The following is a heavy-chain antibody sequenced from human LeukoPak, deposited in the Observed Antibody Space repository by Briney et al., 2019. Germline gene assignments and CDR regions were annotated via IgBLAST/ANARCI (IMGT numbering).Heavy chain of an antibody. Sequence: PSETLSLTCTVSGGSISSHYWSWIRQPPGKGLGWIGYIYYSGSTNYNPSLKSRVTISVDTSKNQFSLKLSSVTPADTAVYYCARVDRIAARPGYFDYWGQGTLVTVSS. J-gene: IGHJ4*02. V-gene: IGHV4-59*11. CDR3: ARVDRIAARPGYFDY. D-gene: IGHD6-6*01. CDR2: IYYSGST. CDR1: GGSISSHY.